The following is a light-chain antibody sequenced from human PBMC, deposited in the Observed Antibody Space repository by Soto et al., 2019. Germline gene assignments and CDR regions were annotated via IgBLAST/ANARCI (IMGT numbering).Light chain of an antibody. CDR2: DAS. CDR1: QSVSSY. J-gene: IGKJ5*01. CDR3: QQRSKWPIT. V-gene: IGKV3-11*01. Sequence: EIVLTQSPATLSLSPGERATLSPRASQSVSSYLAWYQQKPGQAPRLLIYDASNRATGIPARFSGSGSGTDFTLTISSLEPEDFAVYYCQQRSKWPITFGQGTRLEIK.